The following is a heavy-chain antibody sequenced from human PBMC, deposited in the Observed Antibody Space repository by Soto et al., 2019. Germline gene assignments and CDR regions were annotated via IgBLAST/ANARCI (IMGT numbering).Heavy chain of an antibody. Sequence: EVQLVEFGGDLVQTGGSLRLSCAASGFTLRNYWMSWVRQAPGRGLEWVANIKQDGSEKFSVDSVKGRITISRDNAKNSLYLQMNSLRAEDTAVYYCAREASGYYYVDYWGKGNRVTVSS. J-gene: IGHJ4*02. D-gene: IGHD3-22*01. CDR1: GFTLRNYW. V-gene: IGHV3-7*01. CDR2: IKQDGSEK. CDR3: AREASGYYYVDY.